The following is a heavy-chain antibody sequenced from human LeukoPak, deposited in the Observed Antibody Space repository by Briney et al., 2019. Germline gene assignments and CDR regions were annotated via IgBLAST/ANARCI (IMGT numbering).Heavy chain of an antibody. CDR2: ISTSSSYI. J-gene: IGHJ4*02. D-gene: IGHD3-22*01. Sequence: PGGSLRLSCAASGFTFNTYTMNWVRQAPGKGLEWVSFISTSSSYIYYADSVKGRFTISRDNAKNSLYLQMNSLRAEDTAVYYCARDNYYYDSSGYYHFDYWGQGTLVTVSS. CDR1: GFTFNTYT. CDR3: ARDNYYYDSSGYYHFDY. V-gene: IGHV3-21*01.